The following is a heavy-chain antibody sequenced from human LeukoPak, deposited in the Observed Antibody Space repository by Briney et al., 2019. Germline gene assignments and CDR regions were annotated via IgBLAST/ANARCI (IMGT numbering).Heavy chain of an antibody. CDR3: ATETELELRY. CDR1: GGSISSYY. D-gene: IGHD1-7*01. CDR2: IYYSGST. J-gene: IGHJ4*02. V-gene: IGHV4-59*01. Sequence: PSETLSLTCTVSGGSISSYYWSWIRQPPGKGLEWIGYIYYSGSTNYNPSLKSRVTISVDTSKNQFSLKLSSVTAADTAVYYCATETELELRYWGQGTLVTVSS.